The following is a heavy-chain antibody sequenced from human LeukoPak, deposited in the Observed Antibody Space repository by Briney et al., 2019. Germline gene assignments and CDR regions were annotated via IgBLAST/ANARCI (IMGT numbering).Heavy chain of an antibody. CDR2: IYSGGST. CDR1: GFTVSSNY. CDR3: TTFLGAYAADYFDF. V-gene: IGHV3-53*01. D-gene: IGHD3-3*02. J-gene: IGHJ4*02. Sequence: GGSLRLSCAASGFTVSSNYMSWVRQAPGKGLEWVSVIYSGGSTYYADSVKGRFTISRDNSKNTLYLQMNSLKTEDTAVYYCTTFLGAYAADYFDFWGQGILVTVSS.